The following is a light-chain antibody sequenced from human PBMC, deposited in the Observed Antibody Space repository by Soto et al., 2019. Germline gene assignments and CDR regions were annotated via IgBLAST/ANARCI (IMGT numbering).Light chain of an antibody. J-gene: IGKJ4*01. V-gene: IGKV1-8*01. CDR1: QGISRY. CDR2: AAS. Sequence: AIRMTQSPSSLSASTGDRVTITCRASQGISRYLAWYQQKVGKAPKLLIYAASTLQSGVPSRFSGSGSGTDFTLTISCLQSEDFATYYCQHYYSYPFTFGGGTKVEIK. CDR3: QHYYSYPFT.